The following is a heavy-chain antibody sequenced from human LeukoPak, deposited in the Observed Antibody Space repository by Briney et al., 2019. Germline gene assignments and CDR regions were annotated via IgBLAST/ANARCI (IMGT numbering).Heavy chain of an antibody. Sequence: SETLSLTCAVYGGSFSGYNWNWIRQAPGKGLEWIGEINHSGNTNSNPSLKSRVTMSVDTSKNQFSLKLSSLTAADTAMYYCARREPHGDYGGKIRYYYYMDVWGKGTTITISS. CDR2: INHSGNT. CDR3: ARREPHGDYGGKIRYYYYMDV. J-gene: IGHJ6*03. V-gene: IGHV4-34*01. CDR1: GGSFSGYN. D-gene: IGHD4-23*01.